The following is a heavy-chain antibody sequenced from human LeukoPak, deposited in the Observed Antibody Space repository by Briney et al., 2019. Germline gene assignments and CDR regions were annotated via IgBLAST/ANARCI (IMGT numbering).Heavy chain of an antibody. V-gene: IGHV3-9*01. CDR1: GFTFDDYA. CDR3: AKDNYYDSSGPCIDY. J-gene: IGHJ4*02. CDR2: ISWDSGSI. D-gene: IGHD3-22*01. Sequence: PPGGSLRLSCAASGFTFDDYAMHWVRQAPGKGLEWVSGISWDSGSIGYADSVKGRFTISRDDAKNSLYLQMNSLRAEDTALYYCAKDNYYDSSGPCIDYWGQGTLVTVSS.